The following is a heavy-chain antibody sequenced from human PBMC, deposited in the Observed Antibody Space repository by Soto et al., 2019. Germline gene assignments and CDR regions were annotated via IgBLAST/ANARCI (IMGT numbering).Heavy chain of an antibody. Sequence: ASVKVYKASGYTFASYYMHLVRQAPGQGLEWMGIINPSGGSTSYAQKFQGRVTMTRDTSTSTVYMELSSLRSEDTAVYYCARGGQYYFDYWGQGTLVTVSS. J-gene: IGHJ4*02. CDR3: ARGGQYYFDY. V-gene: IGHV1-46*01. CDR1: GYTFASYY. CDR2: INPSGGST.